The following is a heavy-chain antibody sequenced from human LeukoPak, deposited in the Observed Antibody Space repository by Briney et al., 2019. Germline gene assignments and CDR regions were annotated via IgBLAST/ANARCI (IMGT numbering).Heavy chain of an antibody. CDR3: ARGGMITFGGVIGYYGMDV. CDR2: ISAYNGNT. CDR1: GYTFTSYG. J-gene: IGHJ6*02. V-gene: IGHV1-18*01. Sequence: ASVKVSCKASGYTFTSYGISWVRQAPGQGLEWMGWISAYNGNTNYAQKLQGRVTMTTDTSTSTAYVELRSLRSDDTAVYYCARGGMITFGGVIGYYGMDVWGQGTTVTVSS. D-gene: IGHD3-16*01.